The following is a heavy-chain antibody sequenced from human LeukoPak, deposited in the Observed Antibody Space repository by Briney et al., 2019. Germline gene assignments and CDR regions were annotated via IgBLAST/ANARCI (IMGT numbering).Heavy chain of an antibody. CDR2: INPSGGST. Sequence: ASVKVSCTASGYTFTSYYMHWVRQAPGQGLEWMGIINPSGGSTSYAQKFQGRVTMTRDMSTSTVYMELSSLRSEDTAVYYCARARLERYYFDYWGQGTLVTVSS. CDR3: ARARLERYYFDY. V-gene: IGHV1-46*01. J-gene: IGHJ4*02. D-gene: IGHD1-1*01. CDR1: GYTFTSYY.